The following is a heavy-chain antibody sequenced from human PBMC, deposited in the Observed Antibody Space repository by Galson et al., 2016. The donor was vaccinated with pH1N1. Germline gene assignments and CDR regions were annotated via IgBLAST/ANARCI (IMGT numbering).Heavy chain of an antibody. CDR2: ISAASTRT. J-gene: IGHJ6*02. CDR1: GFIFSSYA. V-gene: IGHV3-23*01. CDR3: AKGGRVGTEGYYYALDV. D-gene: IGHD1/OR15-1a*01. Sequence: SLRLSCAASGFIFSSYAMTWVRQAPGKGPEWVSAISAASTRTYYPDSVKGRFIISRDNSKNTPYLQMNSLRAEDTAEYYCAKGGRVGTEGYYYALDVWGQGTTVIVSS.